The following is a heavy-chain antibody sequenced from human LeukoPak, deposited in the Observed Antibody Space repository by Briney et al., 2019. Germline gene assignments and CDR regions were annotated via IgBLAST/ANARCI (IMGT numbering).Heavy chain of an antibody. V-gene: IGHV1-69*13. CDR1: GGTFSSYA. Sequence: SVKVSCKASGGTFSSYAISWVRQAPGQGLEWMGGIIPIFGTANYAQKFQGRVTITAGESTSTAYMELSSLRSEDTAVYYCAGAPDLTYYDFWSGYQTYYFDHWGQGTLVTVSS. J-gene: IGHJ4*02. CDR3: AGAPDLTYYDFWSGYQTYYFDH. CDR2: IIPIFGTA. D-gene: IGHD3-3*01.